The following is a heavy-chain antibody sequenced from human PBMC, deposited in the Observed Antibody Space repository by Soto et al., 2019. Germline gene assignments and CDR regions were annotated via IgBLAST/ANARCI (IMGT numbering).Heavy chain of an antibody. CDR2: IGPYNAKT. J-gene: IGHJ3*01. V-gene: IGHV1-18*04. CDR3: ASRIRHRHAFDV. CDR1: GYTFSSYG. Sequence: ASETVSYKASGYTFSSYGITRVRQAPGQGLEWMGWIGPYNAKTNYTQNLQGRVTMTTDTSTGTAYMELRSLRFDDTAVYYCASRIRHRHAFDVWGQGTLVTVSS.